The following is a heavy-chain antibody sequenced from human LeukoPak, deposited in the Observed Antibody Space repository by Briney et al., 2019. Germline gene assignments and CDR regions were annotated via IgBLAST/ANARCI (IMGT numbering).Heavy chain of an antibody. J-gene: IGHJ5*02. CDR1: GYTFTGYY. CDR3: ARDPRYRIVVVPAGPQNWFDP. D-gene: IGHD2-2*01. V-gene: IGHV1-2*02. CDR2: INPNSGGT. Sequence: GASVKVSCKASGYTFTGYYMHWVRQAPGQGLEWMGWINPNSGGTNYAQKFQGRVTMTRDTSISTAYMELSRLRSDDTAVYYCARDPRYRIVVVPAGPQNWFDPWGQGTLVTVSS.